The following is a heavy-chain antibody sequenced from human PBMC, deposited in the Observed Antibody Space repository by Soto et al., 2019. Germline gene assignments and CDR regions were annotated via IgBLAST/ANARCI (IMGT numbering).Heavy chain of an antibody. D-gene: IGHD2-15*01. Sequence: PGGSLRLSCAAAGCTFVDYAMHWVRQAPGKGLEWVSGISWNSGSIGYADSVKGRFTISRDNAKNSLYLQMNSLRAEDTALYYCAKYCSPGHAFDIWGQGTMVTVSS. J-gene: IGHJ3*02. CDR3: AKYCSPGHAFDI. CDR2: ISWNSGSI. CDR1: GCTFVDYA. V-gene: IGHV3-9*01.